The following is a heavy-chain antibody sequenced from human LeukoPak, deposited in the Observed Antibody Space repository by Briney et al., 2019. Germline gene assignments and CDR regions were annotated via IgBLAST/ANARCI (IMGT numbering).Heavy chain of an antibody. CDR1: GGSISSYY. CDR3: AREGGHEDDYFDY. CDR2: IYYSGST. Sequence: PSETLSLTCTVSGGSISSYYWSWIRQPPGKGLEWIGSIYYSGSTYYNPSLKSRVTISVDTSKNQFSLKLSSVTAADTAVYYCAREGGHEDDYFDYWGQGTLVTVSS. V-gene: IGHV4-59*12. J-gene: IGHJ4*02.